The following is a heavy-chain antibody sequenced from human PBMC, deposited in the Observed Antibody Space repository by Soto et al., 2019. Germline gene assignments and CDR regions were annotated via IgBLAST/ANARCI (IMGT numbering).Heavy chain of an antibody. J-gene: IGHJ3*01. Sequence: QVQLVQSGADVKKPGSSVKVSCKTSGGSFGSSAISWVRQAPAQGLEWMGEIIPVFDKANYAQNSQGRLTITADELTGTVFMELSSLRSEDTAVYFCARPRRDWGDAFELWGLGTFVTVSS. CDR2: IIPVFDKA. CDR1: GGSFGSSA. CDR3: ARPRRDWGDAFEL. D-gene: IGHD3-16*01. V-gene: IGHV1-69*01.